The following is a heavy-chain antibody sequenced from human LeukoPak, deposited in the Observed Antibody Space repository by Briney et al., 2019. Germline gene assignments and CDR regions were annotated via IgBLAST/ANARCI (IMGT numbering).Heavy chain of an antibody. D-gene: IGHD3-16*01. J-gene: IGHJ4*02. CDR3: AREIGGPFDY. Sequence: SETLSLTCTVSGGSISSGSYYWSWIRQPAGKGLEWIGRIYTSGSTNYNPSLKSRVTISVDTSKNQFSLKLSSVTAADTAVYYCAREIGGPFDYWGRGTLVTVSS. CDR1: GGSISSGSYY. CDR2: IYTSGST. V-gene: IGHV4-61*02.